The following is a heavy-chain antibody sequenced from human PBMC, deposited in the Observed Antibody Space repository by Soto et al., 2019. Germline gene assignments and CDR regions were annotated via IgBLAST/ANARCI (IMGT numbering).Heavy chain of an antibody. J-gene: IGHJ4*01. Sequence: ASVKVFCKASGYTFTNYGINWVRQAPGQGLEWLGWVSAYNGERRYAQRVQARVIMTTDTSTTTAYMELRSLRSDDTAVYYCSRGTSIPASGDYWGQGTLVTVSS. CDR1: GYTFTNYG. CDR3: SRGTSIPASGDY. CDR2: VSAYNGER. V-gene: IGHV1-18*01. D-gene: IGHD6-6*01.